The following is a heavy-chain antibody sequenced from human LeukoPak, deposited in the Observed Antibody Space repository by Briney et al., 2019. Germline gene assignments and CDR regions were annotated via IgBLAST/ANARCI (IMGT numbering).Heavy chain of an antibody. J-gene: IGHJ4*02. Sequence: SQTLSLTCTVSGGSISSSDTYYWSWIRQPAGKRLEWIGRIYTTGSTYYNPSLKSRVTISVDTSKNQFSLRLSSVTGADTAVYYCASGSPGRIAAAGTFDYWGQGTLVTVSS. CDR1: GGSISSSDTYY. D-gene: IGHD6-13*01. CDR2: IYTTGST. V-gene: IGHV4-61*02. CDR3: ASGSPGRIAAAGTFDY.